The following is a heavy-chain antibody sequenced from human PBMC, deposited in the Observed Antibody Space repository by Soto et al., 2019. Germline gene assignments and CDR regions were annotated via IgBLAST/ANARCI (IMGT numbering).Heavy chain of an antibody. Sequence: QVQLVQSGAEVKKPGSPVRVSCTASGDTFNFYTISWVRQVPGQGPEWMGRIIPMLGMSNYAQKFQGRVTIMAAKSTSTVYMNLSGLTSEDTAVYYCATNYGSGSTHFDYWGQGTLVTVSS. CDR2: IIPMLGMS. CDR1: GDTFNFYT. J-gene: IGHJ4*02. D-gene: IGHD3-10*01. V-gene: IGHV1-69*02. CDR3: ATNYGSGSTHFDY.